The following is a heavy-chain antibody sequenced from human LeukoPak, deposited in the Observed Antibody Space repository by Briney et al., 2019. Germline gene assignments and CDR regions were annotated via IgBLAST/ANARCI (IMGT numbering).Heavy chain of an antibody. CDR1: GGSISSYY. D-gene: IGHD3-10*01. CDR2: IYYSGST. J-gene: IGHJ4*02. Sequence: PSETLSLTCTVSGGSISSYYWSWIRQPPGKGLEWIGYIYYSGSTNYNPSLKSRVTISVDTSKNQFSLKLSSVTAADTAVYYCASDLYGSGSYFGYWGQGTLVTVSS. CDR3: ASDLYGSGSYFGY. V-gene: IGHV4-59*01.